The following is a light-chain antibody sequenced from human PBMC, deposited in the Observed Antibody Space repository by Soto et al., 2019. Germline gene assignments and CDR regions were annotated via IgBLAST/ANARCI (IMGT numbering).Light chain of an antibody. CDR3: QKYTSAPR. CDR1: QGISNY. J-gene: IGKJ1*01. V-gene: IGKV1-27*01. Sequence: DIQMTQSPSSLSASVGDRVTITCRASQGISNYLAWYQQKPGKVPKLLIYAASTLQSGVPSRFSGSGSGTDFTLPISSLLPEDVETYYCQKYTSAPRFGQGTKVEIK. CDR2: AAS.